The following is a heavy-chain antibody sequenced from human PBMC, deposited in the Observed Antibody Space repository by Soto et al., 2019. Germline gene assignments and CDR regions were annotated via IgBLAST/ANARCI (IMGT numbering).Heavy chain of an antibody. CDR3: ARSRGLPHSFDN. Sequence: ASVKVSCKASSYSFTSYSFHWVRQAPGQGLEWMGIINPSGGSTRYAQKFQGRVTMTSDTSTGTVYMEVSSLRSEDTAVYYCARSRGLPHSFDNWGQGTLVTVSS. D-gene: IGHD3-10*01. CDR1: SYSFTSYS. J-gene: IGHJ4*02. CDR2: INPSGGST. V-gene: IGHV1-46*01.